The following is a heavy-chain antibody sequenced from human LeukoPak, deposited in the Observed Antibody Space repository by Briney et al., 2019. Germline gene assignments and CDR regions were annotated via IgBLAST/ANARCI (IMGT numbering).Heavy chain of an antibody. CDR2: ISSSGSTI. CDR1: GFTFSDYY. V-gene: IGHV3-11*01. Sequence: PGGSLRLSCAASGFTFSDYYMSWTRQAPGKGLEWVSYISSSGSTIYYADSVKGRFTISRDNTKNSLYLQMNSLRAEDTAVYYCASEAIAVAPYNWFDPWGQGTLVTVSS. J-gene: IGHJ5*02. CDR3: ASEAIAVAPYNWFDP. D-gene: IGHD6-19*01.